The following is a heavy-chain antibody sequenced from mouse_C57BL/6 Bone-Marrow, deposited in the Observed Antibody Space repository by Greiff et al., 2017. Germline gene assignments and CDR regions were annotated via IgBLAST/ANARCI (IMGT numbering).Heavy chain of an antibody. Sequence: VQLQQPGAELVMPGASVKLSCKASGYTFTSYWMHWVKQRPGQGLEWIGEIDPSDSYTNYNQKFKGKSTLTVDKSSSTAYLQLSSLTSEDTAVYYCASQGYGYHFAYWGQGTLVTVSA. V-gene: IGHV1-69*01. CDR3: ASQGYGYHFAY. CDR1: GYTFTSYW. J-gene: IGHJ3*01. D-gene: IGHD2-2*01. CDR2: IDPSDSYT.